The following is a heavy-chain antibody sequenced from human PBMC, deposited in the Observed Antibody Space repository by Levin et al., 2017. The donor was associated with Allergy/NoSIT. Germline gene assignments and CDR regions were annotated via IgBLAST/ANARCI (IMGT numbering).Heavy chain of an antibody. CDR1: GFTFSSYW. D-gene: IGHD1-1*01. CDR3: AREGGWTTKSYNEDVI. V-gene: IGHV3-74*01. Sequence: GGSLRLSCSASGFTFSSYWMHWVRQAPGKGLVWVSRISRDGSDTTYADSVRGRFTISRDNAKDTLYLQMNSLGAEDTAVYYCAREGGWTTKSYNEDVIWGPGTLVTVSS. J-gene: IGHJ4*02. CDR2: ISRDGSDT.